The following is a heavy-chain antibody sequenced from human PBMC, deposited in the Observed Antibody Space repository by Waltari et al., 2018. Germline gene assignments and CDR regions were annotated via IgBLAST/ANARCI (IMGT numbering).Heavy chain of an antibody. J-gene: IGHJ6*03. CDR3: ARDMGSSWDPYYYYYMDV. V-gene: IGHV3-30-3*01. CDR2: ISYDGSNK. Sequence: QVQLVESGGGVVQPGRSLRLSCAASGFTFSSYAMHWVRQAPGKGLEWVAVISYDGSNKYYADSVKGRFTISRDNSKNTLYLQMNSLRAEDTAVYYCARDMGSSWDPYYYYYMDVWGKGTTVTVSS. CDR1: GFTFSSYA. D-gene: IGHD6-13*01.